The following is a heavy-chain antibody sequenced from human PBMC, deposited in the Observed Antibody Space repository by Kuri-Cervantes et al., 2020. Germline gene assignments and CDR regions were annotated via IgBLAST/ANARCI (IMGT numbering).Heavy chain of an antibody. V-gene: IGHV3-20*04. CDR2: LNLNGGST. CDR1: IFTFAAYD. J-gene: IGHJ4*02. CDR3: AGGTYNWNDRGADY. D-gene: IGHD1-20*01. Sequence: GGSLRLSCAASIFTFAAYDMTWVRQAPGKGLQWVSGLNLNGGSTGYADSVKGRLAISRDNSRNTLYLQMNSLRAQDTAVYYCAGGTYNWNDRGADYWGQGTLVTVSS.